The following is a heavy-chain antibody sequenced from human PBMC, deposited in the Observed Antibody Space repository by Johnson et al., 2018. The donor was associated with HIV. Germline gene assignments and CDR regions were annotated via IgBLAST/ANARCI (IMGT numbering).Heavy chain of an antibody. CDR1: GFTVSGNY. J-gene: IGHJ3*02. CDR2: IYSGGDP. V-gene: IGHV3-66*01. CDR3: ASPGITGTLGAFDI. Sequence: VQLVESGGGLVQPGGSLRLSCGASGFTVSGNYMSWVRQAPGKGLEWVSIIYSGGDPYYADSVKGRFTISRDNSNNTVNLQMNRLRVDDTAVYYCASPGITGTLGAFDIWGQGTMVTVSS. D-gene: IGHD1-7*01.